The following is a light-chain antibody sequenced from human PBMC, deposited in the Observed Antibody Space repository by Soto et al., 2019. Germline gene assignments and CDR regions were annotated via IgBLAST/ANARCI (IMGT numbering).Light chain of an antibody. V-gene: IGLV2-8*01. CDR1: SSDVGAYNY. CDR2: GVN. J-gene: IGLJ1*01. CDR3: SSYAGSNLFV. Sequence: QSALTQPPSASGSPGQSVTISCTGTSSDVGAYNYVSWYQQHPGKAPKLMIYGVNKRPSGVPDRFSGSKSGNTASLTVSGLQAEDEADYYCSSYAGSNLFVFGSGTKVTVL.